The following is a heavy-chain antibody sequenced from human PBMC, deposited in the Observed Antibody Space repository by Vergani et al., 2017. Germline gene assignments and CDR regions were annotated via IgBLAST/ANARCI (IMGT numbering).Heavy chain of an antibody. V-gene: IGHV3-23*01. Sequence: EVQLLESGGDLVQPGGSLRLSCAASGFTFIMHAMSWVRQAPGKGLEWFSTRSASDRRTHYADSVKGRFTISSDNSKNTLFLHMNSLRPEDTAVYYCAKVGRSEVAGTFGAYDIWGQGTMVTVSS. CDR3: AKVGRSEVAGTFGAYDI. CDR1: GFTFIMHA. CDR2: RSASDRRT. D-gene: IGHD6-19*01. J-gene: IGHJ3*02.